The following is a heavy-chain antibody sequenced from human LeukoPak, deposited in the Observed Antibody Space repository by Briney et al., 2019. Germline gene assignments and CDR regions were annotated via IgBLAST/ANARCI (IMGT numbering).Heavy chain of an antibody. J-gene: IGHJ6*02. CDR1: GFTFSSYA. CDR3: TKEGEPLYYYYGMDV. D-gene: IGHD1-26*01. CDR2: ISGSGGST. V-gene: IGHV3-23*01. Sequence: GGSLRLSCAASGFTFSSYAMSWVRQAPGKGLEWVSAISGSGGSTYYADSVKGRFTISRDNSKNTLYLQMNSLRAEDTAVYYCTKEGEPLYYYYGMDVWGQGTTVTVSS.